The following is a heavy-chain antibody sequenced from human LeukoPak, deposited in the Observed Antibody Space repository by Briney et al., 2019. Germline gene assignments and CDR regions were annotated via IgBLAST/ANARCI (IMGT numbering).Heavy chain of an antibody. CDR2: ISSSGSTI. D-gene: IGHD4-17*01. CDR1: GFTFDDYA. Sequence: GGSLRLSCAASGFTFDDYAMHWVRQAPGKGLEWVSYISSSGSTIYYADSVKGRFTISRDNSKNTVYLQMNSLRPEDTAVYYCAARRLTVTTEIDYWGQGTLVTVSS. J-gene: IGHJ4*02. CDR3: AARRLTVTTEIDY. V-gene: IGHV3-48*01.